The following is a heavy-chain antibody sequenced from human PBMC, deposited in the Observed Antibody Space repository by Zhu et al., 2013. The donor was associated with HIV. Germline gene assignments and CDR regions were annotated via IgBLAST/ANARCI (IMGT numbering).Heavy chain of an antibody. CDR1: GGTFSSYT. Sequence: QVQLVQSGAEVKKPGSSVKVSCKASGGTFSSYTISWVRQAPGQGLEWMGRIIPILGIANYAQKFQGRVTITADKSTSTAYMELSSLRSEDTAVYYCARDLRGNYDFWSGPPYNWFDPWGQGTLVTVSS. CDR2: IIPILGIA. V-gene: IGHV1-69*08. J-gene: IGHJ5*02. D-gene: IGHD3-3*01. CDR3: ARDLRGNYDFWSGPPYNWFDP.